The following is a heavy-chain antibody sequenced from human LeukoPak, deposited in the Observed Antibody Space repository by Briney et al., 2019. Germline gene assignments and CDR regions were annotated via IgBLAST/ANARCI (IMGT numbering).Heavy chain of an antibody. CDR3: ARGSYSYGRNWFDP. D-gene: IGHD5-18*01. V-gene: IGHV4-34*01. J-gene: IGHJ5*02. Sequence: KSSETLSLTCAVYGGSFSGYYWGWLRQPPGKGLEWFGEINHSGSTNYNPSLKRRVAISVATSKNQFSLKLSFVTAGDTAAYYCARGSYSYGRNWFDPWGQGTLVTVSS. CDR2: INHSGST. CDR1: GGSFSGYY.